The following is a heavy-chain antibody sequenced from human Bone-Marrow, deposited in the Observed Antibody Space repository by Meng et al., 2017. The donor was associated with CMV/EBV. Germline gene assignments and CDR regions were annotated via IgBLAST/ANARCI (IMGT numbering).Heavy chain of an antibody. V-gene: IGHV6-1*01. CDR2: TYYRSKWYN. D-gene: IGHD5-24*01. CDR3: ARQMGYFDY. CDR1: GDSVSSNSAA. Sequence: LRLSCAISGDSVSSNSAAWNWIRQSPSRGLEWLGRTYYRSKWYNDYAVSVKSRISINPDTSKNQFSLQLNSVTPEDAAVYYCARQMGYFDYWGQGTLVTGSS. J-gene: IGHJ4*02.